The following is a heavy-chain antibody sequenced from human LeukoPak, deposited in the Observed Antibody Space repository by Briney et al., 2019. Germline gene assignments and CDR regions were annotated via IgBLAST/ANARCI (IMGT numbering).Heavy chain of an antibody. CDR2: IISSSSYI. Sequence: PGGSRRLSCAASGFTFSSYSMKWVRQAPGKGLEWVSAIISSSSYIYYADSVKGRFTISRDNAKNSLYLQMNSLRAEDTAVYYCARGGALYGGYDWANFDYWGQGTLVNVSS. J-gene: IGHJ4*02. D-gene: IGHD5-12*01. CDR3: ARGGALYGGYDWANFDY. V-gene: IGHV3-21*01. CDR1: GFTFSSYS.